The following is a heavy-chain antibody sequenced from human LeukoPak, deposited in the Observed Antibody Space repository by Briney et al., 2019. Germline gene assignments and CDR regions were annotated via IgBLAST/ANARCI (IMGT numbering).Heavy chain of an antibody. CDR2: ISSSSSYI. CDR1: RFTFNIYA. J-gene: IGHJ4*02. D-gene: IGHD6-13*01. CDR3: ARSLPTAAGTGYFDY. Sequence: GGSLRLSCTASRFTFNIYAMHWVRQAPGKGLEWVSSISSSSSYIYYADSVKGRFTISRDNAKSSLYLQMNSLRAEDTAVYYCARSLPTAAGTGYFDYWGQGTLVTVSS. V-gene: IGHV3-21*01.